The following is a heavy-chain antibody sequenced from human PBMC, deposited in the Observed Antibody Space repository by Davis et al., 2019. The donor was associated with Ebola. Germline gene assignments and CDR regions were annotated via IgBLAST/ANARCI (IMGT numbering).Heavy chain of an antibody. Sequence: PGGSLRLSCAASGFTFSSYGMHWVRQAPGKGLEWVAVISYDGSNKYYADSVKGRFTISRDNSKNTLYLQMNSLRAEDTAVYYCAKELQPYYDFWSGYCLDYWGQGTLVTVSS. CDR1: GFTFSSYG. J-gene: IGHJ4*02. V-gene: IGHV3-30*18. CDR3: AKELQPYYDFWSGYCLDY. CDR2: ISYDGSNK. D-gene: IGHD3-3*01.